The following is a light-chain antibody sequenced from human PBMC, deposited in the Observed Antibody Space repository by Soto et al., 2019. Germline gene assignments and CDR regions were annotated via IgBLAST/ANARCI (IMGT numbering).Light chain of an antibody. J-gene: IGKJ4*01. CDR1: QSVSRNY. CDR2: GAS. V-gene: IGKV3-20*01. Sequence: EIVLTQSPGTLSLSPGGRATLSCRASQSVSRNYVAWYQQKPGQSPRLLIYGASNRASGIPDRFSGSASGADFTISIARLEPEDFAMYYCQQYGSTPLTFGGGTKVEIK. CDR3: QQYGSTPLT.